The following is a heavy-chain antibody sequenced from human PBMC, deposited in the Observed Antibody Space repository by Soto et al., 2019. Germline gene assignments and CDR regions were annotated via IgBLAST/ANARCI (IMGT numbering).Heavy chain of an antibody. CDR3: ARRRVAGLLDY. CDR2: IYYSGST. CDR1: GYSISSVYY. D-gene: IGHD6-19*01. V-gene: IGHV4-31*02. J-gene: IGHJ4*02. Sequence: SETLSLTWTVSGYSISSVYYWGWIRQHPGKGLEWIGYIYYSGSTYYNPSLKSRVTISVDTSKNQFSLKLSSVTAADTAVYYCARRRVAGLLDYWGQGTLVTVSS.